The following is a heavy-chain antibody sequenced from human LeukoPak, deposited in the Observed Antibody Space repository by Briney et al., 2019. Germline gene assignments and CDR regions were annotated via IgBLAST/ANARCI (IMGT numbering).Heavy chain of an antibody. D-gene: IGHD3-22*01. CDR1: GFTFTTYN. CDR3: SRQHYYDSSGYRQAFDI. CDR2: INPNSGGT. V-gene: IGHV1-2*02. J-gene: IGHJ3*02. Sequence: GASVKVSCKACGFTFTTYNMHWMGQAPGQGREWMGWINPNSGGTNYAQKFLARVTMTRDTSISTAYMELSGLRCDDTAVDYVSRQHYYDSSGYRQAFDIGGHGTMVTVSS.